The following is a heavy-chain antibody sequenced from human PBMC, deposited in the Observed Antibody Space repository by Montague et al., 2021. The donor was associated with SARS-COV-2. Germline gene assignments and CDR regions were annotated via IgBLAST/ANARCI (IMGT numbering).Heavy chain of an antibody. Sequence: SETLSLTCSVSGDSINNSRYYWGWIRQPPGKGLEWIGQINHGGSTKYNPSLKSRVTISIDTSKKQFSLKLTSVTAADTAVYYCARGAPGYWGQGTLVTVSS. CDR3: ARGAPGY. CDR1: GDSINNSRYY. D-gene: IGHD1-1*01. V-gene: IGHV4-39*07. J-gene: IGHJ4*02. CDR2: INHGGST.